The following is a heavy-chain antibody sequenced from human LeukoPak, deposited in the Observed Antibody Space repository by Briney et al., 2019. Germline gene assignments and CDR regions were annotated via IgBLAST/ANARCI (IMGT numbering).Heavy chain of an antibody. V-gene: IGHV3-15*01. CDR1: GFTFRNACKNW. D-gene: IGHD1-1*01. CDR2: TKIKTDDGTP. Sequence: PGGSVRLSCAPSGFTFRNACKNWMGCVRQAPGKGLEWVGLTKIKTDDGTPDYSTLVKGRFTISRDDSKNTVYLEMNSLETEDTAVYYCISGGGTADYWGQGTLVSVSS. CDR3: ISGGGTADY. J-gene: IGHJ4*02.